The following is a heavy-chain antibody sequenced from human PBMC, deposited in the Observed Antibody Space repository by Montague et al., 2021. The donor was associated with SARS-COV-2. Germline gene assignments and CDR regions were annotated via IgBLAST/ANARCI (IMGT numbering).Heavy chain of an antibody. CDR3: LRDFSDGYTPYFDF. Sequence: SETLSLTCNVSGGSISSYYWCWIRQPPGRGLQVFGYVYYTWTTNYNPSLNIRGTISVDKSKIQFYLTLNSVTAADTAAYYCLRDFSDGYTPYFDFWGQGTLVTVSS. V-gene: IGHV4-59*12. CDR1: GGSISSYY. D-gene: IGHD5-18*01. CDR2: VYYTWTT. J-gene: IGHJ4*02.